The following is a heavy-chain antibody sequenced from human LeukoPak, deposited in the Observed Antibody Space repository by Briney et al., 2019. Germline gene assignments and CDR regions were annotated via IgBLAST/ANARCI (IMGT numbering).Heavy chain of an antibody. CDR1: SGSITTYH. J-gene: IGHJ4*02. D-gene: IGHD1-26*01. CDR3: AALSASHWNFDY. CDR2: INYSGST. Sequence: SETLSLTCTVSSGSITTYHWSWVRQPPGKRLAWIGHINYSGSTNYNPSLRSRVTISVDTSKNQFSLKLSSVTAADTAVYYCAALSASHWNFDYWGQGRLVTVSS. V-gene: IGHV4-59*08.